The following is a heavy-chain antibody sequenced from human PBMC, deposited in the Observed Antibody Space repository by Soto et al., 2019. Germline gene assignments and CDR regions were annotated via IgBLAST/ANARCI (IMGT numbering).Heavy chain of an antibody. Sequence: ASLKLSRKSSGYTITGYGVGCGRQDPGQGLEWMGWISAYNGNTNYAQKLQGRVTMTTDTSTSTAYMELRSLRTEDTAIYFCAKGGTSHIYGIDAWGPGTAVTVSS. CDR2: ISAYNGNT. CDR1: GYTITGYG. J-gene: IGHJ6*01. V-gene: IGHV1-18*01. D-gene: IGHD3-16*01. CDR3: AKGGTSHIYGIDA.